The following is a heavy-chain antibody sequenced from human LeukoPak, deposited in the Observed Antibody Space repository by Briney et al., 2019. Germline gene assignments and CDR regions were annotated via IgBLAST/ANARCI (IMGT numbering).Heavy chain of an antibody. CDR2: IIPIFGTA. CDR3: ARDGYSYGSTWYYFDY. D-gene: IGHD5-18*01. CDR1: GGTFSTYV. V-gene: IGHV1-69*06. J-gene: IGHJ4*02. Sequence: ASVKVSRKASGGTFSTYVISWVRQAPGQGLEWMGGIIPIFGTANYAQKFQGRVTITADKSTSTAYMELSSLRSEDTAVYYCARDGYSYGSTWYYFDYWGQGTLVTVSS.